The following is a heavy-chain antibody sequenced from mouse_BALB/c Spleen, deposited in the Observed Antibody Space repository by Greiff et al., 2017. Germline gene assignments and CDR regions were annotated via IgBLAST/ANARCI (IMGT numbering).Heavy chain of an antibody. Sequence: QVQLQQSGPGLVAPSQSLSITCTVSGFSLTSYGVHWVRQPPGKGLEWLGVIWAGGSTNYNSALMSRLSISKDNSKSQVFLKMNSLQTDDTAMYCCGRDLGYEYAMDDWGQGTSVTVSS. D-gene: IGHD2-14*01. V-gene: IGHV2-9*02. CDR3: GRDLGYEYAMDD. CDR1: GFSLTSYG. J-gene: IGHJ4*01. CDR2: IWAGGST.